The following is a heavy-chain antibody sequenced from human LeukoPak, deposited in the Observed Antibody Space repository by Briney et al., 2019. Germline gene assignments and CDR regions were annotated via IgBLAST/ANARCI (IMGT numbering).Heavy chain of an antibody. D-gene: IGHD3-10*01. Sequence: ASVKVSCKASGGTFSSYAISWVRQAPGQGLEWMGGIIPIFGTANYAQKFRGRVTITADESTSTAYMELSSLRSEDTAVYYCAREYGITMVRGEIGDLNWFDPWGQGTLVTVSS. CDR2: IIPIFGTA. J-gene: IGHJ5*02. CDR1: GGTFSSYA. CDR3: AREYGITMVRGEIGDLNWFDP. V-gene: IGHV1-69*13.